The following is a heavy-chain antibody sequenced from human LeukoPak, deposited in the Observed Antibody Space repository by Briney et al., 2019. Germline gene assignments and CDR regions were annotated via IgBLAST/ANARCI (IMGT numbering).Heavy chain of an antibody. V-gene: IGHV4-59*01. Sequence: PSETLSLTCTVSGGSISSYYWSRIRQPPGKGLDWIGYIYYSGSTNYNPSLKSRVTISVDTSKNQFSLKLSSVTAADTAVYYCARDLAAAWFDPWGQGTLVTVSS. CDR3: ARDLAAAWFDP. D-gene: IGHD6-13*01. J-gene: IGHJ5*02. CDR2: IYYSGST. CDR1: GGSISSYY.